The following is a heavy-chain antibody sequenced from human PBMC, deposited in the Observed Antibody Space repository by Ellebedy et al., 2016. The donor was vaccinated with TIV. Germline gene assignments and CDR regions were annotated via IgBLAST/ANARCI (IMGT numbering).Heavy chain of an antibody. J-gene: IGHJ6*02. CDR1: GDSVSTDIG. CDR3: ARGWFGSGMGV. V-gene: IGHV6-1*01. Sequence: SQTLSLTCVISGDSVSTDIGWNWIRQSPSRGLEWLGRTYYRSKWNNDYAVSLKSRITNNPETSKNLFSLQLNSVTPEDTAVYYCARGWFGSGMGVWGQGTTVTVSS. D-gene: IGHD3-10*01. CDR2: TYYRSKWNN.